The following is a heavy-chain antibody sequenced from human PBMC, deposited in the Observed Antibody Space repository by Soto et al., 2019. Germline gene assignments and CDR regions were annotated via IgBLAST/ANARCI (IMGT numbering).Heavy chain of an antibody. CDR1: GFIFSEST. V-gene: IGHV3-64D*06. J-gene: IGHJ4*02. CDR2: VSTSGRST. Sequence: PGGSLRLSCSASGFIFSESTIYWVRQVPGKGLEAISAVSTSGRSTYYADSVKDRFTISRDNSKNTLFLQMGSLRPEDTAIYYCVKQAHGLDGVAVDYWGQGTQGTV. CDR3: VKQAHGLDGVAVDY. D-gene: IGHD2-15*01.